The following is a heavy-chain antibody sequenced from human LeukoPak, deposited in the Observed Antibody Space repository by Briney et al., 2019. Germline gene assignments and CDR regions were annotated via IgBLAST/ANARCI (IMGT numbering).Heavy chain of an antibody. J-gene: IGHJ4*02. D-gene: IGHD3-22*01. CDR1: GFTFSSYE. V-gene: IGHV3-48*03. Sequence: GGSLRLSCAASGFTFSSYETHWVRQAPGKGLEWVSYISSSGSTIYYADSVKGRFTISRDNAKNSLFLQMNSLRAEDTAVYYCARDRGERYYDSSGYSVDYWGQGTLVTVSS. CDR2: ISSSGSTI. CDR3: ARDRGERYYDSSGYSVDY.